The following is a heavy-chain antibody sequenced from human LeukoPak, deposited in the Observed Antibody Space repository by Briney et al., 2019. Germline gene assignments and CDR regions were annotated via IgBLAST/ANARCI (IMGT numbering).Heavy chain of an antibody. CDR3: ARGLLLRYFDWLSYHFDY. J-gene: IGHJ4*02. D-gene: IGHD3-9*01. V-gene: IGHV4-31*03. Sequence: PSETLSLTCTVSGGSISSGGYYWSWIRQHPGEGLEWIGYIYYSGSTYYNPSLKSRVTISVDTSKNQFSLKLSSVTAADTAVYYCARGLLLRYFDWLSYHFDYWGQGTLVTVSS. CDR2: IYYSGST. CDR1: GGSISSGGYY.